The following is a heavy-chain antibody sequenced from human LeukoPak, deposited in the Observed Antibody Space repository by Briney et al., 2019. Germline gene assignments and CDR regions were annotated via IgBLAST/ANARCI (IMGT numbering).Heavy chain of an antibody. D-gene: IGHD1-1*01. Sequence: GGSLRLSCAASGFTFSSFTMSWVRQAPEKGLEWLSVYNGGNDGTYYADSVKGRFTISRDTSKNTLYLQMSSLRAEDTALYYCARYDNGKDYFDYWGQGTLVTVSS. J-gene: IGHJ4*02. CDR1: GFTFSSFT. CDR2: YNGGNDGT. V-gene: IGHV3-23*01. CDR3: ARYDNGKDYFDY.